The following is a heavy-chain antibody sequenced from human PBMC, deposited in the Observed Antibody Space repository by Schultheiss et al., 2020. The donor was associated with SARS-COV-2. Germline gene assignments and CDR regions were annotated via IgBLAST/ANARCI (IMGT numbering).Heavy chain of an antibody. CDR1: GGTFSSYA. CDR2: INPSGGST. D-gene: IGHD1-14*01. V-gene: IGHV1-46*03. J-gene: IGHJ6*02. Sequence: GESLKISCKASGGTFSSYAISWVRQAPGQGLEWMGIINPSGGSTSYAQKFQGRVTMTRDTSTSTVYMELSSLRSEDTAVYYCARGDVTTGYYGMDVWGQGTTVTVSS. CDR3: ARGDVTTGYYGMDV.